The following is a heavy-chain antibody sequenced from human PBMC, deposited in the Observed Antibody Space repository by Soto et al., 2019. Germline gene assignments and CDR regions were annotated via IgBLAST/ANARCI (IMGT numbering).Heavy chain of an antibody. CDR1: GGSVISGSYY. Sequence: ASETLSLTCTVSGGSVISGSYYFIWIRQPPGKGLEWIGYIYYSGSTNYNPSLKGRVTISVDTSKNQFSLKLSSVTAADTAVYYCASLNWNYDDYWGQGTLVTVSS. CDR2: IYYSGST. V-gene: IGHV4-61*01. CDR3: ASLNWNYDDY. D-gene: IGHD1-7*01. J-gene: IGHJ4*02.